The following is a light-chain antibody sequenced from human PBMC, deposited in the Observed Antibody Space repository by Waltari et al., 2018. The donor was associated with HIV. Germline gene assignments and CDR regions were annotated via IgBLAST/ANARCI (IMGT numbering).Light chain of an antibody. CDR1: QSINNW. CDR2: KTS. J-gene: IGKJ1*01. V-gene: IGKV1-5*03. Sequence: IQMTQSPSTLSASVGDTVPITYRASQSINNWLAWYQQKPGKVPKVLIYKTSTLESGVPSRFSGSGSGTEFTLTISSLQPDDFATYYCQQYHGNLWTFGQGTKVGIK. CDR3: QQYHGNLWT.